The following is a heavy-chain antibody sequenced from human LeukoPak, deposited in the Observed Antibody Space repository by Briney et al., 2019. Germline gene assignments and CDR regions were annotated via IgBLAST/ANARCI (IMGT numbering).Heavy chain of an antibody. CDR2: IRSKAYGGTT. V-gene: IGHV3-49*04. Sequence: PGRSLRLSCTASGFTFGDYAMSWVRQAPGKGLEWVGFIRSKAYGGTTEYAASVKVRFTISRDDAKSIAYLQMNSLKTEDTAVYYCTRDGTRDGYNYKVNWFDPWGQGTLVTVSS. J-gene: IGHJ5*02. CDR3: TRDGTRDGYNYKVNWFDP. D-gene: IGHD5-24*01. CDR1: GFTFGDYA.